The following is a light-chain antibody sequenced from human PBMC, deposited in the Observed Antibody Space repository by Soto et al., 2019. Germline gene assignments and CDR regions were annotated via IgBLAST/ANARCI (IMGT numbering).Light chain of an antibody. J-gene: IGLJ2*01. V-gene: IGLV4-69*01. Sequence: QSVLTQSPSASASLGASVKLTCTLSSGHSTYAIAWHQQQPEKGPRYLMKLNSDGSHSKGDGIPDRFSGSSSGAESYLTISSLQSEDEADYYCQTWGTGIQVIFGGGTKLTVL. CDR2: LNSDGSH. CDR1: SGHSTYA. CDR3: QTWGTGIQVI.